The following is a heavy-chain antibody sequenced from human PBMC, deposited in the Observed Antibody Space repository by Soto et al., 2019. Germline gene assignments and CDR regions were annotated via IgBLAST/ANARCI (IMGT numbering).Heavy chain of an antibody. J-gene: IGHJ4*02. Sequence: GGSLRLSCAASGFTFSSYAMHWVRQAPGKGMEWVAVISHDGSNNYYADSVKGRFTISRDNSKNTLYLQMNSLRAEDTAVYYCGREVGGGSGWYGVDEWGQGTLVTVSS. V-gene: IGHV3-30-3*01. CDR3: GREVGGGSGWYGVDE. D-gene: IGHD6-19*01. CDR1: GFTFSSYA. CDR2: ISHDGSNN.